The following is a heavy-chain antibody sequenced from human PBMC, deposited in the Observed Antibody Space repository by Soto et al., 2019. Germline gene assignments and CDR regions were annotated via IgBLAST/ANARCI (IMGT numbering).Heavy chain of an antibody. D-gene: IGHD6-13*01. V-gene: IGHV3-53*01. CDR1: GFTVSSNY. Sequence: PGGSLRLSCAASGFTVSSNYMSWVRQAPGKGLEWVSVIYSGGSTYYADSVKGRFTISRDNSKNTLYLQMNSLRAEDTAVYYCARGGRAAASYGMDVWGQGTTVTGSS. CDR3: ARGGRAAASYGMDV. CDR2: IYSGGST. J-gene: IGHJ6*02.